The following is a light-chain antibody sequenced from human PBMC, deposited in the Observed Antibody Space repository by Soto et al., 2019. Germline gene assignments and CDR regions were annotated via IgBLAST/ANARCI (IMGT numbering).Light chain of an antibody. CDR2: GAS. J-gene: IGKJ2*01. Sequence: EIVLTQSPGTLSLSPGERATLSCRASQSVSSSYLAWYQQKPGQAPRLLIYGASSRATGIPDRFSGSGSGTDFTLIISRLEPVDFAVYYCQQYGSSLYTFGQGTKLEIK. CDR3: QQYGSSLYT. CDR1: QSVSSSY. V-gene: IGKV3-20*01.